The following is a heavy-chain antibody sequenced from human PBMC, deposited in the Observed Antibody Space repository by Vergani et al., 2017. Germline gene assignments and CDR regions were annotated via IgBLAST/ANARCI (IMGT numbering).Heavy chain of an antibody. J-gene: IGHJ6*02. CDR2: VYYTGST. CDR3: ARGIYGDYVSYYGMDV. CDR1: GAAIKDFY. Sequence: QVQLQESGPGLVKPSETLSLTCTVSGAAIKDFYWSWFRQPPGKGLEWIGYVYYTGSTTYNPSLKSRVTISVDTSNNQFSLKLSSVTAADTAVYYCARGIYGDYVSYYGMDVWGQGTTVTVSS. V-gene: IGHV4-59*01. D-gene: IGHD4-17*01.